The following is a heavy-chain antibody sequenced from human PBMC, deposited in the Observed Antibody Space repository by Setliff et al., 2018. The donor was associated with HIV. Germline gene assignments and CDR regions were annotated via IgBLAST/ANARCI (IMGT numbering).Heavy chain of an antibody. V-gene: IGHV7-4-1*02. CDR1: GYTFRHYA. J-gene: IGHJ6*03. Sequence: GASVKVSCKASGYTFRHYAMTWVRQAPGQGLEWMGWINTNTGNPTYAQGFTGRFVFSLDTSVSKAYLQISSLKAEDTAIYYCARQLLWFGESGLHMDVWGKGTTVTVSS. CDR2: INTNTGNP. CDR3: ARQLLWFGESGLHMDV. D-gene: IGHD3-10*01.